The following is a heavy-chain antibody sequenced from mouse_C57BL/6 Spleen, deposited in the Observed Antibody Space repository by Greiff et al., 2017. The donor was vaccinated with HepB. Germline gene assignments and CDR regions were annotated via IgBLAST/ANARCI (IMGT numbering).Heavy chain of an antibody. D-gene: IGHD1-1*01. Sequence: EVRRVESGGGLVQPGGSLSLSCAASGFTFTDYYMSWVRQPPGKALEWLGFIRNKANGYTTEYSASVKGRFTISRDNSQSILYLQMNALRAEDSATYYCARYGYYYGSSHRAMDYWGQGTSVTVSS. CDR3: ARYGYYYGSSHRAMDY. CDR2: IRNKANGYTT. CDR1: GFTFTDYY. J-gene: IGHJ4*01. V-gene: IGHV7-3*01.